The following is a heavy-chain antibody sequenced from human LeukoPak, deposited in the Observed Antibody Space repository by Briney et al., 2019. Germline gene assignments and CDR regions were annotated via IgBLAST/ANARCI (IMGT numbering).Heavy chain of an antibody. CDR2: IVVGSGDT. CDR1: GFTFTSSA. Sequence: SVKVSCKASGFTFTSSAMQWVRQARGQRLEWIGWIVVGSGDTNYAQKFQERVTISRDMSTSTAYMELSSLRSEDTAVYSCTADPYYDASGPPRWFDPWGQGTLVTVSS. V-gene: IGHV1-58*02. CDR3: TADPYYDASGPPRWFDP. D-gene: IGHD3-22*01. J-gene: IGHJ5*02.